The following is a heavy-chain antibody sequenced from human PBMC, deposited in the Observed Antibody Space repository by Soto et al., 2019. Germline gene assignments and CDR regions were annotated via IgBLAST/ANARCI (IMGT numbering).Heavy chain of an antibody. CDR1: GGSISSYY. CDR2: IYSSGST. D-gene: IGHD3-10*02. J-gene: IGHJ5*02. V-gene: IGHV4-4*07. CDR3: ARGVSSGFPRFDP. Sequence: QVQLQESGPGLVKPSETLSLTCTVSGGSISSYYWSWIRQPAGKGLEWIGRIYSSGSTSYNPSLKSRVTMSVDTSKNQFSLKVSSVTAADTAVYYCARGVSSGFPRFDPWGQGTLVTVSS.